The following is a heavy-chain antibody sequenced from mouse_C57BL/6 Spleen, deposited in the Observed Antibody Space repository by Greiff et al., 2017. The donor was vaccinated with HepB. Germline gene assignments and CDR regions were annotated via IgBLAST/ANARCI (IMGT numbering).Heavy chain of an antibody. J-gene: IGHJ4*01. CDR3: AREKITTVDYYAMDY. CDR1: GYTFTSYG. CDR2: IYPRSGNT. V-gene: IGHV1-81*01. D-gene: IGHD1-1*01. Sequence: QVQLQQSGAELARPGASVKLSCKASGYTFTSYGISWVKQRTGQGLEWIGEIYPRSGNTYYNEKFKGKATLTADKSSSTAYMELRSLTSEDSAVYFCAREKITTVDYYAMDYWGQRTSVTVSS.